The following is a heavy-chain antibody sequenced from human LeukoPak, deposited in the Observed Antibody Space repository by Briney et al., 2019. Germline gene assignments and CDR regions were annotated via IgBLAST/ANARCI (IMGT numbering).Heavy chain of an antibody. CDR1: GFTFSSYA. CDR2: ISGSGGST. D-gene: IGHD1-26*01. Sequence: AGGSLRLSCAASGFTFSSYAMSWVRQAPGKGLEWVSAISGSGGSTYYADSVKGRFTISRDNSKNTLYLQMNSLRAEDTAVYYCAREIRWERNTLFDYWGQGTLVTVSS. CDR3: AREIRWERNTLFDY. J-gene: IGHJ4*02. V-gene: IGHV3-23*01.